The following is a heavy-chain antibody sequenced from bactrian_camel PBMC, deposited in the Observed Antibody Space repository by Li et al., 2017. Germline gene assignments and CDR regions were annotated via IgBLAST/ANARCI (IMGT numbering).Heavy chain of an antibody. D-gene: IGHD5*01. CDR1: GFTLDDDD. J-gene: IGHJ6*01. Sequence: VQLVESGGGEVQAGGSLRLSCTASGFTLDDDDMGWYRQTPGDECDLVATISSNGTTYYADSAKGRFTISQDNAKNTLALQMNSLKPEDTAMYYCAADMGHMGWASPCHFGYWGQGTQVTVS. V-gene: IGHV3S55*01. CDR3: AADMGHMGWASPCHFGY. CDR2: ISSNGTT.